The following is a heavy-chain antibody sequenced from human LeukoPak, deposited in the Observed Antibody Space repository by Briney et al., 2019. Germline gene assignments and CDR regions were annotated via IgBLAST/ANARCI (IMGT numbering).Heavy chain of an antibody. CDR3: ASHTNYDYVWGTYRFSPSKIDY. D-gene: IGHD3-16*02. J-gene: IGHJ4*02. V-gene: IGHV3-21*01. Sequence: GGSLRLSCAASGFTFSSDSMNRVRQAPGKGLEWVSSISSSSSYIYYADSVKGRFTISRDNAKNSLYLQMNRLTAEATAVYYCASHTNYDYVWGTYRFSPSKIDYWGQGPLVTVSS. CDR2: ISSSSSYI. CDR1: GFTFSSDS.